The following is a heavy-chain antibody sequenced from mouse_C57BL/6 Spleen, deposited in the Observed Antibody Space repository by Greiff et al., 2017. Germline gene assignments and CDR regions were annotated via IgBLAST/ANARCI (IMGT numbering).Heavy chain of an antibody. V-gene: IGHV1-69*01. Sequence: VQLQQPGAELVMPGASVKLSCKASGYTFTSYWMHWVKQRPGQGLEWIGEIDPSDSYTNYNQKFKGKSTLTVDKSSSTAYMQLSSLASEDSAIYYCARGRDPSMDYWGQGTSFTVSS. J-gene: IGHJ4*01. CDR3: ARGRDPSMDY. CDR2: IDPSDSYT. CDR1: GYTFTSYW.